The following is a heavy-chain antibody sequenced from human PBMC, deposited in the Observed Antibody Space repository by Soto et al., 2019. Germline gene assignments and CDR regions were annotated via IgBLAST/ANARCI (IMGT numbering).Heavy chain of an antibody. J-gene: IGHJ5*02. CDR1: GFTFSSHW. CDR2: INQDGSDQ. D-gene: IGHD2-8*01. CDR3: ATSMRHTLNP. Sequence: EVRVVESGGGLVQPGGSLRLSCAASGFTFSSHWMTWVRQVPGKGLEWVANINQDGSDQYYVDSVKGPFTISRDNAKNSLCLHMNSLRVEDTAVYYCATSMRHTLNPWGQGTLVTVSS. V-gene: IGHV3-7*01.